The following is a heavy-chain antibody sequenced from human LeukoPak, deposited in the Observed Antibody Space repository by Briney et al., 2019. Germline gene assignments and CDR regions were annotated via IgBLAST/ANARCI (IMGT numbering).Heavy chain of an antibody. J-gene: IGHJ6*03. CDR3: AKNGEPHYYMAV. Sequence: GGSLRLSCAVSGFTFSSYAMHWVRQAPGKGLEWVAVISYDGSNKYYADSVKGRFTISRDNSKNTLYLRMNSLRAEDTAVYYCAKNGEPHYYMAVWGKGTTVTVS. D-gene: IGHD1-14*01. CDR1: GFTFSSYA. CDR2: ISYDGSNK. V-gene: IGHV3-30-3*02.